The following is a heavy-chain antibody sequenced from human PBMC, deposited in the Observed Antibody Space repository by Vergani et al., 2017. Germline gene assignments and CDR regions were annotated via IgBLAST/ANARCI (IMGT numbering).Heavy chain of an antibody. V-gene: IGHV3-74*03. CDR1: GFSFNSYW. J-gene: IGHJ4*02. Sequence: DVHLAESGGGFFQPGGSLRLSCSASGFSFNSYWMHWGRQVPGKGLLWVSRSKSVGSITAYADSVKGPFTISKDNAQNTLYRQMNSLRVEDTAVYFCAKDMGMTAVAEDWGRGTLVAVSS. D-gene: IGHD6-19*01. CDR2: SKSVGSIT. CDR3: AKDMGMTAVAED.